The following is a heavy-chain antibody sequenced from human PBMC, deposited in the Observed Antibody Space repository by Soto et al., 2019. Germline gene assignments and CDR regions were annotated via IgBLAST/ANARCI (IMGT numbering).Heavy chain of an antibody. Sequence: SVKVSCKASGGTLSSYASSWVRHATGQGLEWMGGIIPICGKANYAQKFEGRVTITADKSTSTAYMEMSSLRSEDTAVYYCARYVSITMVRGDNWFDPWGQGTLVTVYS. CDR1: GGTLSSYA. CDR2: IIPICGKA. V-gene: IGHV1-69*06. D-gene: IGHD3-10*01. CDR3: ARYVSITMVRGDNWFDP. J-gene: IGHJ5*02.